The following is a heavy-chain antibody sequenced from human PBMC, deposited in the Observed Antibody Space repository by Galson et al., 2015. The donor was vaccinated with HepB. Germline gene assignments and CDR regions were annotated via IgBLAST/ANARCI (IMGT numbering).Heavy chain of an antibody. J-gene: IGHJ6*03. V-gene: IGHV3-23*01. Sequence: SLRLSCAASGFTFSWSAMSWVRQAPGKGLEWVSVISGGGDSTKYADSVKGRFTISRDNSKNTLYLQMNSLRVEDTAVYYCARDRAPDFWSGYNFDYYMDVWGKGTTVTVSS. D-gene: IGHD3-3*01. CDR2: ISGGGDST. CDR3: ARDRAPDFWSGYNFDYYMDV. CDR1: GFTFSWSA.